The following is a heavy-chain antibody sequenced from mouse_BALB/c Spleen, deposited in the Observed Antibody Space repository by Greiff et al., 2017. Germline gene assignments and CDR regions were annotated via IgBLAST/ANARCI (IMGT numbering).Heavy chain of an antibody. CDR1: GYTFTSYT. Sequence: QVQLQQSAAELARPGASVKMSCKASGYTFTSYTMHWVKQRPGQGLEWIGYINPSSGYTEYNQKFKDKTTLTADKSSSTAYMQLSSLTSEDSAVYYCAREGDGYYYNYWGQGTTLTVSS. CDR2: INPSSGYT. CDR3: AREGDGYYYNY. J-gene: IGHJ2*01. D-gene: IGHD2-3*01. V-gene: IGHV1-4*02.